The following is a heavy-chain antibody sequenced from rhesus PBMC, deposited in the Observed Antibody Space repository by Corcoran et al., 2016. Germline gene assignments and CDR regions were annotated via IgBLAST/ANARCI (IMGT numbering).Heavy chain of an antibody. D-gene: IGHD3-34*01. CDR3: AREYWGDYYNMAHWYFDL. CDR2: ISGSGGGT. V-gene: IGHV4-106*01. Sequence: QVQLQESGPGLVKPSETLSLTCAVSGGSISDDYYWSWIRQPPGKGLEWIGYISGSGGGTNYNPSLRIRVTISKDTSKNQFSLKLSSVTAADTAVYYCAREYWGDYYNMAHWYFDLWGPGTPITISS. CDR1: GGSISDDYY. J-gene: IGHJ2*01.